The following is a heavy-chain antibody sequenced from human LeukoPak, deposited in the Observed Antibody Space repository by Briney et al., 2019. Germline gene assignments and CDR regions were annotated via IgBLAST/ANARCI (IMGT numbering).Heavy chain of an antibody. CDR1: GGSYSGYY. CDR2: INHSGST. J-gene: IGHJ4*02. D-gene: IGHD5-18*01. CDR3: ARGRAAMVDY. Sequence: SETLSLTCAVYGGSYSGYYWSWIRQPPGKGLEWIGEINHSGSTNYNPSLKSRVTISVDTSKNQFSLKLSSVTAADTAVYYCARGRAAMVDYWGQGTLVTVSS. V-gene: IGHV4-34*01.